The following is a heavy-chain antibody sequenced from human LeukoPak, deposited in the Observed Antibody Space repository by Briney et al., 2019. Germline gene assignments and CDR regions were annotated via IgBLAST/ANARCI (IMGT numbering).Heavy chain of an antibody. CDR2: INPSGGST. V-gene: IGHV1-46*01. D-gene: IGHD6-6*01. CDR3: VPRGAGDSSFGMDV. J-gene: IGHJ6*02. Sequence: ASVKVSCKASGYTFTRYYMHWVRQAPGQGLEWMGVINPSGGSTNYAQKFQGGVTMTRDTSTSTVYMELSSLRSEDTAIYYCVPRGAGDSSFGMDVWGQGTTVTVSS. CDR1: GYTFTRYY.